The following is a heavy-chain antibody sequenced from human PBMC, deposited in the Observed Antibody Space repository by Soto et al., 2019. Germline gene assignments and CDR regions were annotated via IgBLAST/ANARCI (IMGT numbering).Heavy chain of an antibody. CDR1: GFTFSDYY. J-gene: IGHJ4*02. V-gene: IGHV3-11*01. Sequence: QVQLVESGGGLVKPGGSLRLSCAASGFTFSDYYMSWIRQAPGKGLEWVSYISSSGSTIYYADSVKGRFTISRDNAKNSLYLQMNSLRAEDTAVYYCARPLTRGPYYYDSSGSPNDYWGQGTLVTVSS. CDR3: ARPLTRGPYYYDSSGSPNDY. CDR2: ISSSGSTI. D-gene: IGHD3-22*01.